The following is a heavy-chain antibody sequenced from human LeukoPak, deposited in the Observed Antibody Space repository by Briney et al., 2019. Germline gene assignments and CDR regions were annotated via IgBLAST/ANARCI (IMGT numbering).Heavy chain of an antibody. J-gene: IGHJ5*02. CDR1: EGTFSSYA. Sequence: SVKVSCKASEGTFSSYAISWVRQAPGQGLEWMGGIIPIFGTANYAQKFQGRVTITADESTSTAYMELSSLRSEDTAVYYCARDVYYYGSGSYYIGWFDPWGQGTLVTVSS. V-gene: IGHV1-69*13. D-gene: IGHD3-10*01. CDR3: ARDVYYYGSGSYYIGWFDP. CDR2: IIPIFGTA.